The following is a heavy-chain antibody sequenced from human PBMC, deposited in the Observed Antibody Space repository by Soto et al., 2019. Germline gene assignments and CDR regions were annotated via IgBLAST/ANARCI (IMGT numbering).Heavy chain of an antibody. CDR1: GFTFSSYA. V-gene: IGHV3-23*01. Sequence: GGSLRLSCAASGFTFSSYAMSWVRQAPGKGLEWVSAISGSGGSTYYADSVKGRFTISRDNSKNTLYLQMNSLRAEDTAVYYCAKDYCSGGSCYDDYWGQGTLVTVSS. J-gene: IGHJ4*02. D-gene: IGHD2-15*01. CDR3: AKDYCSGGSCYDDY. CDR2: ISGSGGST.